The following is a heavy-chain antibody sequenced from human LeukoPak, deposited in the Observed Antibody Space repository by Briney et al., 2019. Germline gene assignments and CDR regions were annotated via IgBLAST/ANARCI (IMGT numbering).Heavy chain of an antibody. CDR2: INPNSGDT. Sequence: ASVMVSCNASGYTFTGYYIHWVRQAPGQGPEYMGWINPNSGDTNYAQKFQVRVTLTRDTSISTAYMELSNLRSDDTAMYYCARPNGDFYNWFDTWGQGTLVTVSS. V-gene: IGHV1-2*02. D-gene: IGHD2-21*02. J-gene: IGHJ5*02. CDR3: ARPNGDFYNWFDT. CDR1: GYTFTGYY.